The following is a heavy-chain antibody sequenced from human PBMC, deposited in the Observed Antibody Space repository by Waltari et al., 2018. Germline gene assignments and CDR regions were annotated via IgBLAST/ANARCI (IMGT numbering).Heavy chain of an antibody. CDR2: FDPEDGET. CDR3: ATSRDYGDYDDY. D-gene: IGHD4-17*01. V-gene: IGHV1-24*01. Sequence: QVQLVQSGAEVKKPGASVKVSCKVSGYPLPELSMPWVRQAPGKGLEWMGGFDPEDGETIYAQKFQGRVTMTEDTSTDTAYMELSRLRSEDTAVYYCATSRDYGDYDDYWGQGTLVTVSS. CDR1: GYPLPELS. J-gene: IGHJ4*02.